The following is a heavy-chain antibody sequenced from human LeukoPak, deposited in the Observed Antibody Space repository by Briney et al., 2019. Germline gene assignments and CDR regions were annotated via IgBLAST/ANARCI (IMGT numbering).Heavy chain of an antibody. Sequence: ETLSLTCTVSGGSISSSSYYWSWIRQPPGKGLEWIGYIYYSGNTNYNPSLKSRVTISVDSSKNQFSLKLSSVTAADTAVYYCARHWGQYSSGRQHFDYWGQGTLVTVSS. CDR2: IYYSGNT. V-gene: IGHV4-61*05. J-gene: IGHJ4*02. CDR3: ARHWGQYSSGRQHFDY. CDR1: GGSISSSSYY. D-gene: IGHD6-19*01.